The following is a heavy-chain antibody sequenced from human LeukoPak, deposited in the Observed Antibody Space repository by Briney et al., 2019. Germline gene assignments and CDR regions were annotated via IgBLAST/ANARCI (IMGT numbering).Heavy chain of an antibody. D-gene: IGHD3-10*01. CDR3: ARDQEMTYYYGSGSYSTNWFDP. CDR1: GGSISSYY. J-gene: IGHJ5*02. Sequence: PSETLSLTCTVSGGSISSYYWSWIRQPAGKGLEWIGRIYTSRSTNYNPSLKSRVTMSVDTSKNQFSLKLSSVTAADTAVYYCARDQEMTYYYGSGSYSTNWFDPWGQGTLVTVSS. CDR2: IYTSRST. V-gene: IGHV4-4*07.